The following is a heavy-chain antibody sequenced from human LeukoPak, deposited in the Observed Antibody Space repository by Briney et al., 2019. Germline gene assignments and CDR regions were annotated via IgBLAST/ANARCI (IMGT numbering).Heavy chain of an antibody. CDR2: INHSGST. Sequence: SETLSLTCAVYGGSFSGYYWSWIRQPPGKGLEWIGEINHSGSTYYNPSLKSRVTISVDTSKNQFSLKVTSVTAADTAVYYCARHQLIDWSPAVDYWGRGTLVTVSS. J-gene: IGHJ4*02. CDR1: GGSFSGYY. CDR3: ARHQLIDWSPAVDY. V-gene: IGHV4-34*01. D-gene: IGHD3-9*01.